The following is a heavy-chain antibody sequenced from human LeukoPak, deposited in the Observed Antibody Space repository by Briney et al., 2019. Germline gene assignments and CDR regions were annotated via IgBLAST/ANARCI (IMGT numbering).Heavy chain of an antibody. CDR3: AKGPSTWDY. V-gene: IGHV3-23*01. D-gene: IGHD2/OR15-2a*01. CDR2: ISGSTENT. J-gene: IGHJ4*02. CDR1: GFTVSSNH. Sequence: PGGSLRLSCAASGFTVSSNHMSWVRQAPGKGLEWVSAISGSTENTYYADSVEGRFTISRDNSKNTLYLQMNSLRAEDTAVYYCAKGPSTWDYWGQGTLVTVSS.